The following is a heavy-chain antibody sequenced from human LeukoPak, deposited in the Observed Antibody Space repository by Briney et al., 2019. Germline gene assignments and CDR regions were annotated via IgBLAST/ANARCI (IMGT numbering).Heavy chain of an antibody. CDR1: GFTFSSYG. V-gene: IGHV3-33*01. D-gene: IGHD4-17*01. Sequence: PGRSLRLSCAASGFTFSSYGMHWVRQAPGKGLEWVLVIWYDGTNKYYADSVKGRFTISRDNSKNTLYLQMNSLRAEDTAVYYCARDDDYGDSYWYFDLWGRGTLVTVSS. CDR2: IWYDGTNK. J-gene: IGHJ2*01. CDR3: ARDDDYGDSYWYFDL.